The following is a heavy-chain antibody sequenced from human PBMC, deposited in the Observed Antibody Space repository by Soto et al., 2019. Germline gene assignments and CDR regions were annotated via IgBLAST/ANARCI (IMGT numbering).Heavy chain of an antibody. CDR3: AKPIFWNYHPFDI. J-gene: IGHJ3*02. CDR1: GLSFDLYA. V-gene: IGHV3-9*01. Sequence: LQVVESGGGAVQPGGSLRLSCEASGLSFDLYAMHWVRQVPGKGLEWVAGISWDSSRLDYAASVKGRVTVSRDNAKASLYLHMNRRRAEDTALYHCAKPIFWNYHPFDIGGQGTTVTVS. CDR2: ISWDSSRL. D-gene: IGHD1-7*01.